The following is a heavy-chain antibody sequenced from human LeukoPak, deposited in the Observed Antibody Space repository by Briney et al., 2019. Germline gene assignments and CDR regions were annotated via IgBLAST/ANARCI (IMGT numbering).Heavy chain of an antibody. J-gene: IGHJ4*02. CDR1: GFTFGDYA. CDR3: AKSPVWGYFDY. V-gene: IGHV3-49*04. D-gene: IGHD3-16*01. Sequence: SGGSLRLSCTASGFTFGDYAMSWVRQAPGKGLEWVGFIRSKAYGGTTEYAASVKGRFTISRDDSKSIAYLQMNSLKTEDTAVYYCAKSPVWGYFDYWGQGTLVTVSS. CDR2: IRSKAYGGTT.